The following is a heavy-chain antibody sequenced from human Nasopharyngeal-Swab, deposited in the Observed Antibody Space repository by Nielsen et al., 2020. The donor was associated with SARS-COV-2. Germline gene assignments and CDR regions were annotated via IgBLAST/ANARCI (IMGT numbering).Heavy chain of an antibody. CDR3: ARGKNSFDY. V-gene: IGHV3-72*01. Sequence: GGSLRLSCTTSGFTFSDYFMDWIRQAPGKGPEWIARAGREVDGYSTTYAAPVRGRFAISRDDSQSTLYLQMNSVTTEDTAFYYCARGKNSFDYWGLGTLVTVSS. CDR1: GFTFSDYF. J-gene: IGHJ4*01. D-gene: IGHD2/OR15-2a*01. CDR2: AGREVDGYST.